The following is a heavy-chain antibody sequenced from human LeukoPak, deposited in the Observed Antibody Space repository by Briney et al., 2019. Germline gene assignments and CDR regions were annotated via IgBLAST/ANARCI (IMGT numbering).Heavy chain of an antibody. D-gene: IGHD3-16*02. CDR2: IYYSGST. Sequence: PSQTLSLTCTVSGGSISSGGYYWSWIRQHPGKGLEWIGYIYYSGSTYYNPSLKSRVTISLDTSKDQFSLKLSSVTAADTAVYYCARETRLGELSSLSFDYWGQGTLVTVSS. CDR1: GGSISSGGYY. CDR3: ARETRLGELSSLSFDY. J-gene: IGHJ4*02. V-gene: IGHV4-31*03.